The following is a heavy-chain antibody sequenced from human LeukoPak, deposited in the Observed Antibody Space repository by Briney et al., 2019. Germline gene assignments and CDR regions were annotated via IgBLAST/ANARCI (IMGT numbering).Heavy chain of an antibody. V-gene: IGHV3-21*01. CDR2: ISSSSSLI. J-gene: IGHJ6*03. CDR1: GFTFSYYS. Sequence: GGSLRLSCAASGFTFSYYSMNWVRQAPGRGLEWVSCISSSSSLIFYSDSVRGRFTISRDNAKDLLCLHMNSLRVEDTAVYYCAKVDRGDYSSSPVPYYNYYMNVWGKGTTVTVSS. D-gene: IGHD6-13*01. CDR3: AKVDRGDYSSSPVPYYNYYMNV.